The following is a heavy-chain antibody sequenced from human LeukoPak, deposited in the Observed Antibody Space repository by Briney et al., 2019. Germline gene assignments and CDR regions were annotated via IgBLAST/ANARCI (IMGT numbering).Heavy chain of an antibody. V-gene: IGHV1-69*13. CDR3: ARGADFWSGPSLDP. D-gene: IGHD3-3*01. J-gene: IGHJ5*02. CDR2: IIPIFGTA. CDR1: GGTFSSYA. Sequence: VASVKVSCKASGGTFSSYAISWVRQAPGQGLEWMGGIIPIFGTANYAQKFQGRVTITADESTSTAYMELSSLRSEDTAVYYCARGADFWSGPSLDPWGQGTLVTVSS.